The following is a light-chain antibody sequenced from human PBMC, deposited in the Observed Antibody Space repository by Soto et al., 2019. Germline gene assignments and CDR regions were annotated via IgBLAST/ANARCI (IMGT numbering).Light chain of an antibody. CDR2: HAS. Sequence: EIVMTQSPATLSVSPGERVTLSCRASQRITTNVAWYQQKPGLPPRLLIYHASIRATGVPATFSGSGSGTEFNLTITSLQSEDFAVYYCQKYSNWPPEAAFGTGTKV. CDR1: QRITTN. CDR3: QKYSNWPPEAA. J-gene: IGKJ3*01. V-gene: IGKV3-15*01.